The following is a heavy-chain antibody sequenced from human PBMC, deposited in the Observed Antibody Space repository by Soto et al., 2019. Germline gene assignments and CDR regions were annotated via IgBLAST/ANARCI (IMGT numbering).Heavy chain of an antibody. CDR1: GGSISSGGYY. CDR2: IYYSGST. CDR3: ARYGTIFGVVTRTVDY. V-gene: IGHV4-31*03. D-gene: IGHD3-3*01. J-gene: IGHJ4*02. Sequence: SLTCTVSGGSISSGGYYWSWIRQHPGKGLEWIGYIYYSGSTYYNPSLKSRVTISVDTSKNQFSLKLSSVTAADTAVYYCARYGTIFGVVTRTVDYWGQGTLVTVSS.